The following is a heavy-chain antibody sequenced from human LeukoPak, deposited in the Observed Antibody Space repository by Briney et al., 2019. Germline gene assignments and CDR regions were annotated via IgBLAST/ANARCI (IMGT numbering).Heavy chain of an antibody. CDR3: AREMEEILTGPPGYGMDV. V-gene: IGHV3-23*01. CDR1: GFTFSSYA. J-gene: IGHJ6*02. D-gene: IGHD3-9*01. CDR2: ISDSGGYT. Sequence: GGSLRLSCAASGFTFSSYALTWVRQAPGKGLEWVSTISDSGGYTYYADSVKGRFTISRDNSKNTLYLQMNSLRAEDTAVYYCAREMEEILTGPPGYGMDVWGQGTTVTVSS.